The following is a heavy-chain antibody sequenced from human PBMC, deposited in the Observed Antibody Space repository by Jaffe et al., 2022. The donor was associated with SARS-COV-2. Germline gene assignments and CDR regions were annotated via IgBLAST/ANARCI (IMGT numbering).Heavy chain of an antibody. J-gene: IGHJ6*03. D-gene: IGHD3-22*01. Sequence: EVQLVESGGGLVQPGRSLRLSCAASGFTFDDYAMHWVRQAPGKGLEWVSGISWNSGSIGYADSVKGRFTISRDNAKNSLYLQMNSLRAEDTALYYCAKDGYDSSGYYGGHMDVWGKGTTVTVSS. V-gene: IGHV3-9*01. CDR3: AKDGYDSSGYYGGHMDV. CDR1: GFTFDDYA. CDR2: ISWNSGSI.